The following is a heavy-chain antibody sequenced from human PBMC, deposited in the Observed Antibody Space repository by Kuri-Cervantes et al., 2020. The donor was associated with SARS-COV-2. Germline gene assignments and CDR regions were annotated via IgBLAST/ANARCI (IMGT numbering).Heavy chain of an antibody. CDR1: RFTFSSYW. Sequence: GESLKISCAASRFTFSSYWMSWVRQAPGKGLEWVANIKQDGSEKYYVDSVKGRFTISRDNAKNSLYLQMNSLRAEDTAVYYCARETSGYEYYFDYWGQGTLVTVSS. CDR2: IKQDGSEK. J-gene: IGHJ4*02. CDR3: ARETSGYEYYFDY. D-gene: IGHD5-12*01. V-gene: IGHV3-7*01.